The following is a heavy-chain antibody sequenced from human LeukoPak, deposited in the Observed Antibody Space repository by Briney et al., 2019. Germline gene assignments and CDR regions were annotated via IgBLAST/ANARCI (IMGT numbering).Heavy chain of an antibody. Sequence: GGSLRLSCAASGFTFSSYEMNWVRQAPGKGLEWVSYISTSGSTKYYADSVKGRLTISRDNAKESLYLQMNSLRAEDTAVYYCARIGYSSSSFDFWGQGTLVTVSS. CDR1: GFTFSSYE. J-gene: IGHJ4*02. CDR2: ISTSGSTK. V-gene: IGHV3-48*03. D-gene: IGHD6-6*01. CDR3: ARIGYSSSSFDF.